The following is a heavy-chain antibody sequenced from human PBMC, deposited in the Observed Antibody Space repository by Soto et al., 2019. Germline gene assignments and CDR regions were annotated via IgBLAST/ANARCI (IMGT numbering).Heavy chain of an antibody. V-gene: IGHV1-18*01. Sequence: ASVKVCCKASGYTFSSYGISWVRQAPGQGLEWMGWISGYSGHTYYAQKFQGRVTITRDTSASTAYMELSSLRSEDTAVYYCARSIVVVTALDYWGQGTLVTVSS. CDR3: ARSIVVVTALDY. J-gene: IGHJ4*02. CDR2: ISGYSGHT. D-gene: IGHD2-21*02. CDR1: GYTFSSYG.